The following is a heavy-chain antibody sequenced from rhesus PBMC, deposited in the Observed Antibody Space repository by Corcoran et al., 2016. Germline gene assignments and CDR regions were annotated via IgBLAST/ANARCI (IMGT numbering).Heavy chain of an antibody. CDR2: IYWDDDK. Sequence: QATPQESGPPPVKPPQTITLTCTFPGSSISTSAMGVGWIRKPPGKAPVWLALIYWDDDKNYGTSLKSKLSNSKHTSKNQVVLTMTTMAPVDTATYYCARSVYCTSTTCYADDAFDFWGQGLMVTVSS. V-gene: IGHV2-174*01. J-gene: IGHJ3*01. CDR1: GSSISTSAMG. D-gene: IGHD2-2*01. CDR3: ARSVYCTSTTCYADDAFDF.